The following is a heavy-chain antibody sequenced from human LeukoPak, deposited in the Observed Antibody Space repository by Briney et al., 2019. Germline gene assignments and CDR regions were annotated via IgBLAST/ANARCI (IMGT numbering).Heavy chain of an antibody. Sequence: SVKVSCKASGGTFSSYAISWVRQAPGQGLEWMGGIIPIFGTANYAQKFQGRVTITADECTSTAYMELSSLRSEDTAVYYCAKSSGSYYNQGYYYYGMDVWGKGTTVTVSS. V-gene: IGHV1-69*13. D-gene: IGHD3-10*01. CDR3: AKSSGSYYNQGYYYYGMDV. J-gene: IGHJ6*04. CDR1: GGTFSSYA. CDR2: IIPIFGTA.